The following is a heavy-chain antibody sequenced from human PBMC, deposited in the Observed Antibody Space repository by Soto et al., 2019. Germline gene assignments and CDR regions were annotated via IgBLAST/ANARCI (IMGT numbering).Heavy chain of an antibody. CDR2: IYPGDSDT. CDR3: AVGVRSLGVAVCELTY. J-gene: IGHJ4*02. D-gene: IGHD3-3*01. Sequence: GESLKISCKGSGYSFANYWIAWVRQMPGKGLEYMGIIYPGDSDTRYSPSFQGQVTISADKSISTAYLQWSSLQASDTAIYYCAVGVRSLGVAVCELTYWGQGSPVTVSS. CDR1: GYSFANYW. V-gene: IGHV5-51*01.